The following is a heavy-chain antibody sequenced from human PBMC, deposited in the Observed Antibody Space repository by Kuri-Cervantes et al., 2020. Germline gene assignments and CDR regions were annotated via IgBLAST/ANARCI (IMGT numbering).Heavy chain of an antibody. CDR1: GYTLTELS. CDR3: ATAGSYYEFVDY. CDR2: FDPEDGET. V-gene: IGHV1-24*01. D-gene: IGHD1-26*01. Sequence: ASVKVPCKVSGYTLTELSMHWVRQAPGKGLEWMGGFDPEDGETIYAQKFQGRVTMTEDTSTDTAYMELSSLRSEDTAVYYCATAGSYYEFVDYWGQGTLVTVSS. J-gene: IGHJ4*02.